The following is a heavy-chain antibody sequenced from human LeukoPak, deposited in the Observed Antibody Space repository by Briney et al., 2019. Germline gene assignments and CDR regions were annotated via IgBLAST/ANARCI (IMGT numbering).Heavy chain of an antibody. CDR3: ANFGCSSTSCLDY. V-gene: IGHV3-23*01. D-gene: IGHD2-2*01. Sequence: PGGSLRLSCAASGFAFSSYAMSWVRQAPGKGLEWVSAISGSGDSTYYADSVKGRPTISRDNSKNTLYLQMNSLRAEDTAVYYCANFGCSSTSCLDYWGQGTLVTVSS. CDR2: ISGSGDST. J-gene: IGHJ4*02. CDR1: GFAFSSYA.